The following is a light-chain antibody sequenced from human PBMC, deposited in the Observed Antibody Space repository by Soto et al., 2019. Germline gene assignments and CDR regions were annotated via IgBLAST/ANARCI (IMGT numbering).Light chain of an antibody. V-gene: IGLV2-14*01. CDR3: CSYTTSNTLV. CDR1: SSDVGGYNF. Sequence: QSALIQPASVSGSPGQSITISCTGTSSDVGGYNFVSWYQRHPGKAPKLMIYDVTNRPSGVSNRFSGSKSGNTASLTISGLQAEDEADYYCCSYTTSNTLVFGGGTQLTV. J-gene: IGLJ2*01. CDR2: DVT.